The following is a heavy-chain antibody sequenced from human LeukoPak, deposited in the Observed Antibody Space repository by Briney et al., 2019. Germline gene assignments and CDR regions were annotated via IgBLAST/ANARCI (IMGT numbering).Heavy chain of an antibody. V-gene: IGHV3-74*01. CDR1: GFTFSSYW. J-gene: IGHJ5*02. CDR2: INSDGSST. Sequence: GGSLRLSCAASGFTFSSYWMHWVRQAPGKGLVWVSRINSDGSSTSYADSVKGRFTISRDNAKNTLYLQMSSLRAEDTAVYYCARAQYIPPFDPWGQGTLVTVSS. D-gene: IGHD6-6*01. CDR3: ARAQYIPPFDP.